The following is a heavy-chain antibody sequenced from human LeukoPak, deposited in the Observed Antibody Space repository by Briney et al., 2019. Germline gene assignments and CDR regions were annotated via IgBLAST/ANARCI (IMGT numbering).Heavy chain of an antibody. CDR1: GGSISSYY. CDR3: ARRPRYCSGGSCYSGMVY. V-gene: IGHV4-39*01. CDR2: IYYSGST. J-gene: IGHJ4*02. D-gene: IGHD2-15*01. Sequence: PSETLSLTCTVSGGSISSYYWGWIRQPPGKGLEWIGSIYYSGSTYYNPSLKSRVTISVDTSKNQFSLKLSSVTAADTAVYYCARRPRYCSGGSCYSGMVYWGQGTLVTVSS.